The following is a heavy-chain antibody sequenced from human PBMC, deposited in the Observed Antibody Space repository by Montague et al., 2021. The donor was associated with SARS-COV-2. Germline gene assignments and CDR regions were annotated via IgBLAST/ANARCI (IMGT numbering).Heavy chain of an antibody. V-gene: IGHV4-39*01. Sequence: SETLSLTCTVSGGSISGSNYYWAWIRRPPGKGLEWIGSIYYSGSTYDNPSLKSRVSISVDTSKNQFSLKLNSVTAADTAVYYCARLLLELPGDYWGQGTLVTVSS. D-gene: IGHD1-7*01. J-gene: IGHJ4*02. CDR3: ARLLLELPGDY. CDR2: IYYSGST. CDR1: GGSISGSNYY.